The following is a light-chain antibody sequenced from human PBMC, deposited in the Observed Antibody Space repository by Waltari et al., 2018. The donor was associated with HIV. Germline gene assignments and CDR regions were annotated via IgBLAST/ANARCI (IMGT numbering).Light chain of an antibody. CDR1: SRDVGSYNL. V-gene: IGLV2-23*01. CDR3: CSYAGSSTVV. Sequence: QSALTQPASVSGSPGQSITLSSTGTSRDVGSYNLVSWYQQHPGKAPKPMIYEGSKRPSGVSNRFSGSKSGNTASLTISGLQAEDEADYYCCSYAGSSTVVFGGGTKLTVL. CDR2: EGS. J-gene: IGLJ2*01.